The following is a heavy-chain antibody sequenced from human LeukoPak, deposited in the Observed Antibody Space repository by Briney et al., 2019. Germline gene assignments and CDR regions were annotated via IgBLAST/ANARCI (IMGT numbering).Heavy chain of an antibody. J-gene: IGHJ4*02. V-gene: IGHV4-34*01. Sequence: PSETLSLTCAVYGGSFSGYYWSWIRQPPGKGLEWIGEINHSGSTNYNPSLKSRVTISVDTSKIQFSLKLSSVTAADTAVYYCARGHIAYYDSSGYYYWGQGTLVTVSS. CDR2: INHSGST. CDR1: GGSFSGYY. D-gene: IGHD3-22*01. CDR3: ARGHIAYYDSSGYYY.